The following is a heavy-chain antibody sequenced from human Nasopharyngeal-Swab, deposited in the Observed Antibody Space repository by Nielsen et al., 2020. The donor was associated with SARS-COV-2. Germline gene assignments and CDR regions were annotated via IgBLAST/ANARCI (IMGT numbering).Heavy chain of an antibody. CDR2: ISSSSSTL. Sequence: GESLQISCAASGFTFSSYSMNWVRQAPGKGLEWVSYISSSSSTLYHADSVKGRFTISRDNAKNSLYLQMNSLRAEDTAVYYCARGIAARHAYDYWGQGTLATVSS. V-gene: IGHV3-48*01. J-gene: IGHJ4*02. CDR3: ARGIAARHAYDY. CDR1: GFTFSSYS. D-gene: IGHD6-6*01.